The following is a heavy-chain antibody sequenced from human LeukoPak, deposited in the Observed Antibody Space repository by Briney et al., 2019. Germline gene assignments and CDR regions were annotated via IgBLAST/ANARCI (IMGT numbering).Heavy chain of an antibody. D-gene: IGHD6-19*01. V-gene: IGHV4-39*07. CDR3: ARDPFPVAGISY. Sequence: SETLSLTCTVSGGSISSSSYYWGWIRQPPGKGLDWIGSIYYSGSTYYNPSLKSRVTISVDTSKNQFSLKLSSVTAADTAVYYCARDPFPVAGISYWGQGTLVTVSS. CDR2: IYYSGST. J-gene: IGHJ4*02. CDR1: GGSISSSSYY.